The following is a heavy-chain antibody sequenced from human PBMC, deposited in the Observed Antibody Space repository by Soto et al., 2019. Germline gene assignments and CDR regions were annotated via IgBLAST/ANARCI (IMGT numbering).Heavy chain of an antibody. CDR3: ARVSGIYYYGMDV. J-gene: IGHJ6*02. Sequence: PSETLSLTCTVSGGSISSSSYYWGWIRQPPGKWLEWIGSIYYSGSTYYNPSLKSRVTISVDTSKNQFSLKLSSVTAADTAVYYCARVSGIYYYGMDVWGQGTTVTVSS. V-gene: IGHV4-39*01. CDR2: IYYSGST. CDR1: GGSISSSSYY. D-gene: IGHD3-10*01.